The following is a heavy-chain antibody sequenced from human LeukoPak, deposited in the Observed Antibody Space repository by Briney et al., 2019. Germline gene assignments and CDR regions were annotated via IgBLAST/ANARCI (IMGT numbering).Heavy chain of an antibody. J-gene: IGHJ6*02. CDR2: IWYDGSNK. CDR3: AREQYDYDFWSGYPNPNGMDV. V-gene: IGHV3-33*01. CDR1: GFTFSSYG. Sequence: GGSLRLSCAASGFTFSSYGMHWVRQAPGKGLEWVAVIWYDGSNKYYADSVKGRFTISRDNSKNTLYLQMNSLRAEDTAVYYCAREQYDYDFWSGYPNPNGMDVWGQGTTVTVSS. D-gene: IGHD3-3*01.